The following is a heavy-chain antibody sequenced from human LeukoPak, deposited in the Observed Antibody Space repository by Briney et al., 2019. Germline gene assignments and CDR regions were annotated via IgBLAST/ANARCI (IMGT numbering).Heavy chain of an antibody. D-gene: IGHD6-19*01. CDR3: ARGAVAGTTWPPAGYLDL. V-gene: IGHV4-4*07. J-gene: IGHJ2*01. Sequence: PSETLSLTCTVSGGSISSYYWSWIRQPAGKGLEWIGRIYTSGSTNYNPSLKSRVTMSVDTSKNQFSLKLSSVTAADTAVYYCARGAVAGTTWPPAGYLDLWGRGTLGTVSS. CDR1: GGSISSYY. CDR2: IYTSGST.